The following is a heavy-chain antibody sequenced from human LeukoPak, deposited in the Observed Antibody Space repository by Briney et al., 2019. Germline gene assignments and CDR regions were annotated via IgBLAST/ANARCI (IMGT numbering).Heavy chain of an antibody. CDR1: GGSISSYY. CDR3: ARIRPYSSSPGGDYFDY. CDR2: INHSGST. J-gene: IGHJ4*02. D-gene: IGHD6-13*01. Sequence: SETLSLTCTVSGGSISSYYWSWIRQPPGKGLEWIGEINHSGSTNYNPSLKSRVTISVDTSKNQFSLKLSSVTAADTAVYYCARIRPYSSSPGGDYFDYWGQGTLVTVSS. V-gene: IGHV4-34*01.